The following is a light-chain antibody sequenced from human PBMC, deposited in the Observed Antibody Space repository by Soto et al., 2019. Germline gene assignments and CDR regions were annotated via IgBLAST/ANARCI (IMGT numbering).Light chain of an antibody. V-gene: IGKV3-15*01. J-gene: IGKJ1*01. CDR3: QQYGSSGT. CDR2: GAS. CDR1: QSVSSN. Sequence: EIVMTQSPATLSVSPGERAALSCRASQSVSSNLAWFQQKPGQAPRLLIYGASTRATGIPARFSGSGFGTEFTLTISRLEPEDFAVYYCQQYGSSGTFGQGTKVDI.